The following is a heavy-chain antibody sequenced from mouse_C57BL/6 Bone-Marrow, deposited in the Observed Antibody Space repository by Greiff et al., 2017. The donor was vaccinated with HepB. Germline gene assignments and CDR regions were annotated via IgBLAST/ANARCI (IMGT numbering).Heavy chain of an antibody. CDR3: ARGYAMDY. J-gene: IGHJ4*01. CDR2: INPYNGGT. V-gene: IGHV1-19*01. CDR1: GYTFTDYY. Sequence: EVKLVESGPVLVKPGASVKMSCKASGYTFTDYYMNWVKQSHGKSLEWIGVINPYNGGTSYNQKFKGKATLTVDKSSSTAYMELNSLTSEDSAVYYCARGYAMDYWGQGTSVTVSS.